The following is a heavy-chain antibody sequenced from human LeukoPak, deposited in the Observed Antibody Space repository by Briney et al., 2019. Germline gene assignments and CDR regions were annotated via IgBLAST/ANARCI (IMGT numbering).Heavy chain of an antibody. Sequence: GGSLRLSCAASGFTVSSNYMSWVRQAPGKGLEWVSVIYSGGSTYYADSAKGRFTISRDNSKNTLYLQTNSLRAEDTAVYYCARDHDGSYNYWGQGTLVTVSS. CDR1: GFTVSSNY. D-gene: IGHD1-26*01. CDR3: ARDHDGSYNY. J-gene: IGHJ4*02. CDR2: IYSGGST. V-gene: IGHV3-53*01.